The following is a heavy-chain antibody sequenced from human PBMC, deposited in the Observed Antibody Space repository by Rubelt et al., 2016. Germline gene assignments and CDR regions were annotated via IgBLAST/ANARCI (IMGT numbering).Heavy chain of an antibody. D-gene: IGHD3-22*01. Sequence: GKGLEWVSAISGSGGSTYYADSVKGRFTISRDNSKNTLYLQMNSLRAEDTAVYYCAKNLYYDSSGSDIWGQGTMVTVSS. V-gene: IGHV3-23*01. CDR3: AKNLYYDSSGSDI. J-gene: IGHJ3*02. CDR2: ISGSGGST.